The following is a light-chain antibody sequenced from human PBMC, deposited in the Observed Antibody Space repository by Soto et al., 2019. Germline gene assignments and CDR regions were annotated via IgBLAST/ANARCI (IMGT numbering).Light chain of an antibody. Sequence: DIQLTQSPSFLSASVVERVTITCRASQGISSYLAWYQQKPGKAPKLLIYAASSLQSGVPSRFSGSGYGANFTLTISSLQPEDFATYYCQQSNSTPITFGQGTRLEI. CDR3: QQSNSTPIT. CDR2: AAS. CDR1: QGISSY. J-gene: IGKJ5*01. V-gene: IGKV1-39*01.